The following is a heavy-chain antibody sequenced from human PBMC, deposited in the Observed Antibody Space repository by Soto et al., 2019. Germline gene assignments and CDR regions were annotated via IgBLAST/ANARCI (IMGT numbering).Heavy chain of an antibody. CDR3: ARVRFLEWLTYYYYYGMDV. CDR1: VGSVSGYY. V-gene: IGHV4-34*01. J-gene: IGHJ6*02. D-gene: IGHD3-3*01. CDR2: INHSGST. Sequence: SETLSLTGAVYVGSVSGYYWSWIRQPPGKGLEWIGEINHSGSTNYNPSLKSRVTISVDTSKNQFSLKLSSVTAADTAVYYCARVRFLEWLTYYYYYGMDVWGQGTTVTVSS.